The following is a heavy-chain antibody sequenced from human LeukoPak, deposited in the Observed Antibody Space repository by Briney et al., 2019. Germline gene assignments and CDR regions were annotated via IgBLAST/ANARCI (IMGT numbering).Heavy chain of an antibody. J-gene: IGHJ6*03. D-gene: IGHD4-11*01. CDR3: TRVEETATTAAIIRKYSYYYYYMDV. V-gene: IGHV3-7*01. Sequence: GGSLRLSCAASGFTFSTYRMSWVRQAPGKGLEWVANIKQDGSENHYVASVKGRSTISRDNAKNSLYLQMSSLRAEDTGVYYCTRVEETATTAAIIRKYSYYYYYMDVWGKGNTVTVSS. CDR2: IKQDGSEN. CDR1: GFTFSTYR.